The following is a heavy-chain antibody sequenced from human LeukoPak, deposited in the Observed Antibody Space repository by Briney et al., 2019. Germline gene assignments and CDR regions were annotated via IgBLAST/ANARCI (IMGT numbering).Heavy chain of an antibody. V-gene: IGHV3-23*01. D-gene: IGHD2-21*01. J-gene: IGHJ3*02. Sequence: GGSLRLSCAASGFTFSSYAMSWVRQAPGEGLEWVSAISGSGGSTYYADSVKGRFTISRDNSKNTLYLQMNSLRAEDTAVYYCAKSRHIAELYDAFDIWGQGTMVTVSS. CDR1: GFTFSSYA. CDR3: AKSRHIAELYDAFDI. CDR2: ISGSGGST.